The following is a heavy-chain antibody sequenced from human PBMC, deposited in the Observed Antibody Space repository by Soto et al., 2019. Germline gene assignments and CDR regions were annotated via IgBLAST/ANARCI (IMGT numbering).Heavy chain of an antibody. V-gene: IGHV1-2*02. CDR1: GYSFSDYF. D-gene: IGHD1-26*01. Sequence: ASVKVSCKPSGYSFSDYFIQWVLQAPGQGLEWVAWINPKTAATNYAKKFQGRVSLTWDTSSTTAYMELTRLRPDDTDVYYCARIKWGLNYYNGMDVWGQGTTVTVS. CDR2: INPKTAAT. CDR3: ARIKWGLNYYNGMDV. J-gene: IGHJ6*02.